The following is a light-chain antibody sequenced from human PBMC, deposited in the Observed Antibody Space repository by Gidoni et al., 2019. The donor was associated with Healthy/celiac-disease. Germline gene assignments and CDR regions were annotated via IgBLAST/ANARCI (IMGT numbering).Light chain of an antibody. CDR1: KLGDKY. J-gene: IGLJ2*01. CDR2: QDS. Sequence: SYELTQPPSVSVSPGQTASLTCSGDKLGDKYACWYQQKPGQSPVLVLYQDSKRPSGIPERFSGSNSGNTATLTISGTQAMDEADYYCQAWDSSTSVVFGGGTKLTVL. CDR3: QAWDSSTSVV. V-gene: IGLV3-1*01.